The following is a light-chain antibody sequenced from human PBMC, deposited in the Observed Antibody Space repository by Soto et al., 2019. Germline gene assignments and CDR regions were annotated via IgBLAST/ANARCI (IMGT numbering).Light chain of an antibody. CDR2: GAS. CDR3: QQYNNWPGWT. J-gene: IGKJ1*01. CDR1: QCVSSN. V-gene: IGKV3-15*01. Sequence: EIVVTQSPATLSVSPGERATLSCRASQCVSSNLAWYQQRPGQAPRLLIYGASTRATGIPARFSGSGSGTEFTLTISSLQSEDFAVYYCQQYNNWPGWTFGQGTKVEIK.